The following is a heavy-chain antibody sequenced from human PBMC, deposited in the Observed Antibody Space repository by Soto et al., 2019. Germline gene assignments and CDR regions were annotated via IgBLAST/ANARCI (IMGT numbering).Heavy chain of an antibody. D-gene: IGHD6-13*01. J-gene: IGHJ4*02. CDR2: ISGSGGST. V-gene: IGHV3-23*01. CDR1: GFTFSSYA. CDR3: AKDPSIAGAGDPDY. Sequence: GGSLRLSCAASGFTFSSYAMSWVRQAPGKGLEWVSAISGSGGSTYYADSVKGRFTISRDNSKNTLYLQMNSLRAEDAAVYSCAKDPSIAGAGDPDYWGQGTLVTVSS.